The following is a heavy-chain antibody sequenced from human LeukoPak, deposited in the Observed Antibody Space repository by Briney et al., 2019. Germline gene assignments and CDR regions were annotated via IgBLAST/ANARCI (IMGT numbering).Heavy chain of an antibody. CDR3: ARSSITMVRENDY. D-gene: IGHD3-10*01. J-gene: IGHJ4*02. CDR2: IYHNGNT. CDR1: GYSISSGYY. V-gene: IGHV4-38-2*01. Sequence: PSETLSLTCAVSGYSISSGYYWGWIRQPPRKGLEWIGTIYHNGNTYYNPSLKSRVTISVDTSKNEFSLKLSSVTAADTAVYYCARSSITMVRENDYWGQGTLVTVSS.